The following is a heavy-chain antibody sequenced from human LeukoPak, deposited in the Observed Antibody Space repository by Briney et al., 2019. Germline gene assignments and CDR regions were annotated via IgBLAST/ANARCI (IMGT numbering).Heavy chain of an antibody. V-gene: IGHV1-8*03. D-gene: IGHD6-25*01. CDR1: GYTFTNYH. CDR3: ARTTSFTASGYDY. Sequence: ASVTVSCKASGYTFTNYHINWVRQATGQGREWMGWMNPNNGDSGYAQKFQGRVTITRDTSISTSYMELRSLRSDDTAVYFCARTTSFTASGYDYWGQGTLVTVSS. CDR2: MNPNNGDS. J-gene: IGHJ4*02.